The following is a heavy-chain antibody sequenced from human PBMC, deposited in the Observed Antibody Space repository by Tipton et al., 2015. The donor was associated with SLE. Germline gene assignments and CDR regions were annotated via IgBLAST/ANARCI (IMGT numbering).Heavy chain of an antibody. CDR3: ARPGAFDI. J-gene: IGHJ3*02. CDR1: GASFSGYY. CDR2: INHSGST. D-gene: IGHD3-10*01. Sequence: TLSLTCAVYGASFSGYYWNWIRQPPGKGLEWIGEINHSGSTNYNPSLKSRITISVGTSKNQFSLKLYSVTAADTAVYYCARPGAFDIWGQGTMVNVSS. V-gene: IGHV4-34*01.